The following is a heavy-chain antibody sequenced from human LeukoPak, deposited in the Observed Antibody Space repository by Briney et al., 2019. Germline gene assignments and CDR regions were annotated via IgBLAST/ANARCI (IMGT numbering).Heavy chain of an antibody. V-gene: IGHV6-1*01. Sequence: SQTLSLTCAISGDSVSSNSAAWNWIRQSPSRGLEWLGRTYYRSKWYNGYAVSVKSRITINPDTSKNQFSLQLNSVTPEDTAVYYCAREPSSTSSLAPYYYGMDVWGQGTTVTVSS. CDR2: TYYRSKWYN. CDR1: GDSVSSNSAA. D-gene: IGHD2-2*01. J-gene: IGHJ6*02. CDR3: AREPSSTSSLAPYYYGMDV.